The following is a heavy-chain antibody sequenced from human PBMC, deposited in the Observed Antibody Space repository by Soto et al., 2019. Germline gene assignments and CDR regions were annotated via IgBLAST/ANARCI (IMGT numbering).Heavy chain of an antibody. Sequence: SETLSLTCTVSGGSMSRYFWSSLRQPAGKGLEWIGYIYYSGTTNYNPSLKSGVTTSLDTSKNQFSLKLVSLTAADTAFYYCARGRGGTYDAFDIWGPGTLVTVS. V-gene: IGHV4-59*01. D-gene: IGHD1-26*01. CDR1: GGSMSRYF. CDR3: ARGRGGTYDAFDI. CDR2: IYYSGTT. J-gene: IGHJ3*02.